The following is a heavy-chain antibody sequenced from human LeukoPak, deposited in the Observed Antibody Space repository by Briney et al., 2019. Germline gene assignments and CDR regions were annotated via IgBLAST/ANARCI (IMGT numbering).Heavy chain of an antibody. Sequence: GGSLRLSCAASGFTFSNYAMRWVRQAPGKGLEWVSSISSSSTYKYYADSVKGRFTISRDNARNSLYLQMNNLRAEDTAVYYCAREGGADLGYYYMDVWGKGTTVIVSS. CDR2: ISSSSTYK. CDR1: GFTFSNYA. CDR3: AREGGADLGYYYMDV. J-gene: IGHJ6*03. V-gene: IGHV3-21*01. D-gene: IGHD2-21*02.